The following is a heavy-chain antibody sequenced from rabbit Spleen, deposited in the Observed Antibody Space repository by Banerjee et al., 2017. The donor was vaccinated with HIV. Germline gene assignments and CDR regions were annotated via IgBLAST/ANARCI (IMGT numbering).Heavy chain of an antibody. CDR1: GVSFSGDSY. J-gene: IGHJ6*01. CDR2: INTATGKA. D-gene: IGHD8-1*01. CDR3: ARDTGSSFSSYGMDL. V-gene: IGHV1S40*01. Sequence: QSLEESGGDLVKPGASLTLTCIASGVSFSGDSYMCWVRQAPGKGLEWIACINTATGKAVYASWAKGRFTISKTSSTTVTLQMTSLTAADTATYFCARDTGSSFSSYGMDLWGPGTL.